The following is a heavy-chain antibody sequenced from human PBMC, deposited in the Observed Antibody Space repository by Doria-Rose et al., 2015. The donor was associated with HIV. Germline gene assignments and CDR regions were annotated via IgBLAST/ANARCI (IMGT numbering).Heavy chain of an antibody. J-gene: IGHJ4*02. CDR2: IIPILDIV. CDR1: GGTFSSYT. V-gene: IGHV1-69*09. Sequence: QVQLVQSGSEVKKPGSSVKVSCKASGGTFSSYTISWVRQAPGQGLEWMGRIIPILDIVNYALRFQGRVTITADESTSTAYMELSSLRSEDTAIYYCASQWERSSFDYWGQGTRGTGS. D-gene: IGHD1-26*01. CDR3: ASQWERSSFDY.